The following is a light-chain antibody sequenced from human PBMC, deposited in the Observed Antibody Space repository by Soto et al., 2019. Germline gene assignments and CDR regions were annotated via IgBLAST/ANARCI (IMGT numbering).Light chain of an antibody. J-gene: IGLJ2*01. Sequence: QLVLTQSPSASASLGASVKLTCTLSSGHSNYAIAWHQQQPEKGPRFLMKVNSDGSHNKGDGIPDRFSGSISGAERYLTISSLQFEDEADYYCQTWGTGISVVFGGGTKLTVL. CDR1: SGHSNYA. CDR2: VNSDGSH. V-gene: IGLV4-69*01. CDR3: QTWGTGISVV.